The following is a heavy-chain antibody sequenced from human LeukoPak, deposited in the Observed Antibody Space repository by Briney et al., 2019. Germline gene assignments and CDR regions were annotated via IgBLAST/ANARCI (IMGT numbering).Heavy chain of an antibody. J-gene: IGHJ4*02. CDR3: ASLQTDPTVVNGF. D-gene: IGHD4-11*01. CDR1: GFTFSSYW. CDR2: IKSDGRST. V-gene: IGHV3-74*01. Sequence: GGSLRLSCAASGFTFSSYWMHWVRQAPGKGLVWVSRIKSDGRSTSYADSVRGRFTVSRDSAKNSLYLQMNSLRAEDTAVYYCASLQTDPTVVNGFWGQGTLVTVSS.